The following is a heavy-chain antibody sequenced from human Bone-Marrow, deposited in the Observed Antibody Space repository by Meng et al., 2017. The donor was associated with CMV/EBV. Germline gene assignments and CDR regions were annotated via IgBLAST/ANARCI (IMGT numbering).Heavy chain of an antibody. CDR2: IKYHGTEK. V-gene: IGHV3-7*01. CDR3: ARELSAADYYFDY. J-gene: IGHJ4*02. CDR1: GSHYSGYW. D-gene: IGHD6-13*01. Sequence: GESLKISCAASGSHYSGYWMSWVRQAPGKGLEWVANIKYHGTEKYYVDSVKGRFTISRDNAENSLFLQMNSLRAEDTAVYYCARELSAADYYFDYWARGTLVTVSS.